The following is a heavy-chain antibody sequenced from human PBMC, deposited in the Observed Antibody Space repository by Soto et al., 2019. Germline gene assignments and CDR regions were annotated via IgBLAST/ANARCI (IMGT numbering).Heavy chain of an antibody. D-gene: IGHD2-15*01. CDR3: AASGIVDY. CDR1: GYTFTDYF. J-gene: IGHJ4*02. CDR2: INPYNGDT. V-gene: IGHV1-2*06. Sequence: GASVKVSCKTSGYTFTDYFMHWVRQAPGQGLEWMGRINPYNGDTHYAQRFQGRVTMTRDTSISTVYLELSSLRSEDTAVYYCAASGIVDYWGQGTLVTVSS.